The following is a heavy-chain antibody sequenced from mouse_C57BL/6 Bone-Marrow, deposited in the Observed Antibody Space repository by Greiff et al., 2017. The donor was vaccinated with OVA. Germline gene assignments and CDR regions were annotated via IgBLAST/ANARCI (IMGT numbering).Heavy chain of an antibody. CDR3: ARYWALYAMDY. D-gene: IGHD4-1*01. Sequence: EVQLVESGGGLVKPGGSLKLSCAASGFTFSDYGMHWVRQAPEKGLEWVAYISSGSSTIYYADTVKGRFTISRDNAKNTLFLQMTSLRSEDTAMYYCARYWALYAMDYWGQGTSVTVSS. CDR1: GFTFSDYG. V-gene: IGHV5-17*01. J-gene: IGHJ4*01. CDR2: ISSGSSTI.